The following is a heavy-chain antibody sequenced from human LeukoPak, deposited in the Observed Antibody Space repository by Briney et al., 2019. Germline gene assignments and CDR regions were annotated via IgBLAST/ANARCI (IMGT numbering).Heavy chain of an antibody. J-gene: IGHJ6*03. CDR2: MNPNSGNT. Sequence: ASVKVSCKASGYTFTSYYMHWVRQAPGQGLEWMGWMNPNSGNTGYAQKFQGRVTMTRDTSISTAYMELSRLRSDDTAVYYCARDSSGLYYYYYYYMDVWGKGTTVTVSS. CDR1: GYTFTSYY. D-gene: IGHD3-22*01. CDR3: ARDSSGLYYYYYYYMDV. V-gene: IGHV1-2*02.